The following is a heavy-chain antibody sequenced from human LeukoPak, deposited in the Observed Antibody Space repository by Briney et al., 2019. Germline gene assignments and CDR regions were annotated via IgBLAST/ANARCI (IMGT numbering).Heavy chain of an antibody. CDR1: GFTFSSYA. Sequence: GGSLRLSCAASGFTFSSYAMSWVRQPPGKGLEWVSAISGSGGSTYYADSVKGRFTISRDNSKNTLFLQMNSLRAEDTAFYYCASSLLTRGRGPSDYWGQGTLVTVSS. J-gene: IGHJ4*02. V-gene: IGHV3-23*01. CDR2: ISGSGGST. CDR3: ASSLLTRGRGPSDY. D-gene: IGHD3-16*01.